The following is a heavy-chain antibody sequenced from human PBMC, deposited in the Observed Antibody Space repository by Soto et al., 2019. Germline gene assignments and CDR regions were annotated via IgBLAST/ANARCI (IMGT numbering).Heavy chain of an antibody. CDR3: ASLTTNYYYYMAF. CDR2: IIPILGIA. D-gene: IGHD4-4*01. J-gene: IGHJ6*03. Sequence: SVKVSCKASGGTFSSYTISWVRQAPGQGLEWMGRIIPILGIANYAQKFQGRVTITADKSTSTAYMELSSLRSEDTAVYYCASLTTNYYYYMAFSGQRTSVPVSS. CDR1: GGTFSSYT. V-gene: IGHV1-69*02.